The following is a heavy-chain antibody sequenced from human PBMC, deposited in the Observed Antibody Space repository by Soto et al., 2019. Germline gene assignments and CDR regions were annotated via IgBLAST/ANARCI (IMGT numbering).Heavy chain of an antibody. CDR3: ATSGTYSSGWYYLGY. CDR1: GGTFSSYA. Sequence: QVQLVQSGAEVKKPGSSVKVSCKASGGTFSSYAISWVRQAPGQGHEWMGGIIPIFGTANYAQKFQGRVTITADKSTSTAYMELSSLRSEDTAVYYCATSGTYSSGWYYLGYWGQGTLVTVSS. CDR2: IIPIFGTA. V-gene: IGHV1-69*06. J-gene: IGHJ4*02. D-gene: IGHD6-19*01.